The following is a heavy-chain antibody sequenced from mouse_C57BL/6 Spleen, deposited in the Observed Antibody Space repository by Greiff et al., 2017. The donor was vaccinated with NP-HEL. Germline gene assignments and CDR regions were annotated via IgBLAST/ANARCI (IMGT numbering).Heavy chain of an antibody. CDR3: ARSPDYYGSSYYFDY. D-gene: IGHD1-1*01. CDR2: IYPGDGDT. Sequence: QVTLKESGPELVKPGASVKISCKASGYAFSSSWMNWVKQRPGKGLEWIGRIYPGDGDTNYNGKFKGKATLTADKSSSTAYMQLSSLTSEDSAVYFCARSPDYYGSSYYFDYWGQGTTLTVSS. CDR1: GYAFSSSW. V-gene: IGHV1-82*01. J-gene: IGHJ2*01.